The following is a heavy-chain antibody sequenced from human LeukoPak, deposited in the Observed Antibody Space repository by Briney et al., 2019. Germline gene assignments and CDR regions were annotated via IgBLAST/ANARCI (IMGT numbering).Heavy chain of an antibody. D-gene: IGHD6-13*01. V-gene: IGHV4-59*01. CDR1: VGSINRYY. CDR3: ARGLAAGGTSYFDY. CDR2: IYYSGST. J-gene: IGHJ4*02. Sequence: SETLSLTCTVSVGSINRYYWSWIRQPPGKGLEWIGYIYYSGSTNYNPSLKSRVTISVDTSKNQFSLKLSSVTAADTAVYYCARGLAAGGTSYFDYWGQGTLVTVSS.